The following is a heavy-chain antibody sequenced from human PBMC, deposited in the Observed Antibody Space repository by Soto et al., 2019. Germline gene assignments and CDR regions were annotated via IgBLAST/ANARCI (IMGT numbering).Heavy chain of an antibody. CDR2: ISGGGGTP. CDR3: AKRLGTTTDTFWGVDYYFFYMDV. Sequence: EVQLLESGGDLVQPGGSLRLSCAASGFTFSSYAMSWVRQAPGKGLEWVSAISGGGGTPYYADSVQGRLTISRDNSKNILYLQMSNLRADDTAVYYCAKRLGTTTDTFWGVDYYFFYMDVWGKGTTVTVSS. D-gene: IGHD3-3*01. CDR1: GFTFSSYA. J-gene: IGHJ6*03. V-gene: IGHV3-23*01.